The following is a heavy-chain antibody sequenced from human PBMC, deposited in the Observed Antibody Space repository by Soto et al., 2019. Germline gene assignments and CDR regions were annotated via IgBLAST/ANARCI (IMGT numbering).Heavy chain of an antibody. D-gene: IGHD6-13*01. J-gene: IGHJ4*02. CDR2: ISYDGSNK. Sequence: PGGSLRLSCAASGFTFSSYAMHWVRQAPGKGLEWVAVISYDGSNKYYADSVKGRFTISRDNSKNTLYLQMNSLRAEDTAVYYCARDSELDSSSWYAEWGQGTLVTVSS. V-gene: IGHV3-30-3*01. CDR1: GFTFSSYA. CDR3: ARDSELDSSSWYAE.